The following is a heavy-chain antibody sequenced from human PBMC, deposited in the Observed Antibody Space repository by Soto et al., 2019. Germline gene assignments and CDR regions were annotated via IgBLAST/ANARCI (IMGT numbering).Heavy chain of an antibody. D-gene: IGHD2-2*01. Sequence: GASVKVSCKASGGTFNSYIISWVRQAPGQGLEWMGRIIPILGIVSYAQKFQGRVTITADKSTSTVYMELSGLRSDDTAVYYCARGILVVPGGPYYMDVWGTGTTVTVSS. CDR3: ARGILVVPGGPYYMDV. CDR1: GGTFNSYI. V-gene: IGHV1-69*02. J-gene: IGHJ6*03. CDR2: IIPILGIV.